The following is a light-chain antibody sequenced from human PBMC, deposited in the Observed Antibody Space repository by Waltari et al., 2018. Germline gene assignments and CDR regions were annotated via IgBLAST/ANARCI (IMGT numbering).Light chain of an antibody. CDR1: ALPKQH. Sequence: SYELTQPPSVSVSPGQTARITCSGDALPKQHGFWYQQKPGQAPVLVIHRDNERPSGIPERFSGSNSGTTVTLTITAVQAEDEADYYCQSADSSGTYVIFGGGTKLSVL. V-gene: IGLV3-25*03. J-gene: IGLJ2*01. CDR3: QSADSSGTYVI. CDR2: RDN.